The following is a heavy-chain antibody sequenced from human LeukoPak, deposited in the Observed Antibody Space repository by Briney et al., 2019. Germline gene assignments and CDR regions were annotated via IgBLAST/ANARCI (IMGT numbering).Heavy chain of an antibody. CDR1: GFTPRSHA. Sequence: GGSLRLSCAASGFTPRSHAMSWVRQAPGQGLEWVSAISGSGGSTDYVDSVKGRFTISRDNSKNTLYLQMNSLRADDTAVYYCAKLMNTVTFTPFDYWGQGTLVTVSS. J-gene: IGHJ4*02. D-gene: IGHD3-16*01. V-gene: IGHV3-23*01. CDR3: AKLMNTVTFTPFDY. CDR2: ISGSGGST.